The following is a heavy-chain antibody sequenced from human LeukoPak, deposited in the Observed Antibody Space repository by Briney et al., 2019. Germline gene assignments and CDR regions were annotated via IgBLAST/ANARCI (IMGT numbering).Heavy chain of an antibody. CDR1: GYSISSDHY. CDR2: IYHSGSS. Sequence: SETLSLTCAVSGYSISSDHYWGWIRQPPGKGLEWIGSIYHSGSSYYNPSLKSRVTISIDTSKNQFSLKLSSVTAADTAVYYCARVYCSSTGCFAAYWGQGTLVTVSS. V-gene: IGHV4-38-2*01. J-gene: IGHJ4*02. D-gene: IGHD2-2*01. CDR3: ARVYCSSTGCFAAY.